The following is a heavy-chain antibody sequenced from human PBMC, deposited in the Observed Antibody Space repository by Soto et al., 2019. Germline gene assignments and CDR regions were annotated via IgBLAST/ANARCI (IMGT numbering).Heavy chain of an antibody. J-gene: IGHJ6*02. CDR3: ARENYYDSSAAGSMDV. CDR1: GFTFSSYG. D-gene: IGHD3-22*01. V-gene: IGHV3-33*01. Sequence: QVQLVESGGGVVQPGRSLRLSCAASGFTFSSYGMHWVRQAPGKGLEWVAVIWYDGSNKYYADSVKGRFTISRDNSKNTLYLQMNSLRAEDTAVYYCARENYYDSSAAGSMDVWGQGTTVTVSS. CDR2: IWYDGSNK.